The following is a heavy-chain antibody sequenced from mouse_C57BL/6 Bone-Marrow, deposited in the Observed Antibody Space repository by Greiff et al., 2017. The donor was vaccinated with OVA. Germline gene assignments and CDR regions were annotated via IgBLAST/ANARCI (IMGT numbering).Heavy chain of an antibody. D-gene: IGHD1-1*02. J-gene: IGHJ4*01. CDR2: ISYDGSN. V-gene: IGHV3-6*01. Sequence: EVKLVESGPGLVKPSQSLSLTCSVTGYSITSGYYWNWIRQFPGNKLAWMGYISYDGSNNYNPSLKNRISITRDTSKNQFFLKLNSVTTEDTATYYCARDGTFYAMDYWGQGTSVTVSS. CDR3: ARDGTFYAMDY. CDR1: GYSITSGYY.